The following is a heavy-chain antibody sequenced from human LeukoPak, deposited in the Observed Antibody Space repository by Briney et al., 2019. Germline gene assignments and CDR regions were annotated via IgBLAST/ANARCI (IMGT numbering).Heavy chain of an antibody. Sequence: PGGSLRLSCAVSGFTFSNFWMTWVRQVPGKGLQWVASIKPDGTEEYYVDSVKGRFTISRDNAKNSLYLQMNSLRVEDTAVYYCARDRGGLPYWGQGTLVTVSS. J-gene: IGHJ4*02. CDR3: ARDRGGLPY. CDR2: IKPDGTEE. D-gene: IGHD5-18*01. CDR1: GFTFSNFW. V-gene: IGHV3-7*04.